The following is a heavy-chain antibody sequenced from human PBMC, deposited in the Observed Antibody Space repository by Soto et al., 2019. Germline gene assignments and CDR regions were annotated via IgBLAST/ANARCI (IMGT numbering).Heavy chain of an antibody. V-gene: IGHV1-18*01. CDR2: ISPYNDNT. Sequence: QVQLVQSGAEVKKPGASVKVSCKASGYTFTPYGISWVRQAPGQRLEWMGWISPYNDNTDYAQNFQGRVTMPTDTSTSTAYMELRSLRSDDTAVYYCARVRRQLVDMDVWGKGTTVTVSS. D-gene: IGHD6-6*01. CDR1: GYTFTPYG. CDR3: ARVRRQLVDMDV. J-gene: IGHJ6*03.